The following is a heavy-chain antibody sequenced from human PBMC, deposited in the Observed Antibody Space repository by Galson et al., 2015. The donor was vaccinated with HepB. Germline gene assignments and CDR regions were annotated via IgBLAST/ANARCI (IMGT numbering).Heavy chain of an antibody. CDR3: ARDSPRHYWDAFDI. J-gene: IGHJ3*02. CDR1: GFTFSSYS. Sequence: SLRLSCAASGFTFSSYSMNWVRQAPGKRLEWVSSISSSSSYIYYADSVKGRFTISRDNAKNSLYLQMNSLRAEGTAVYYCARDSPRHYWDAFDIWGQGTMVTVSS. D-gene: IGHD2-8*02. V-gene: IGHV3-21*01. CDR2: ISSSSSYI.